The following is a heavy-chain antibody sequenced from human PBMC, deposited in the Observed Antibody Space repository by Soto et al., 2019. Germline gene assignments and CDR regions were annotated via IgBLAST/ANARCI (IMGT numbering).Heavy chain of an antibody. CDR3: AKDQYSFTGWYRIGVFDY. CDR2: ISYDGSNK. D-gene: IGHD6-19*01. Sequence: QVQLVESGGGVVQPGRSLRLSCAASGFTFSSYGMHWVRQAPGKGLEWVAVISYDGSNKYYADSVKGRFTISRDNSKNTLYLQMNSLRAEDTAVYYCAKDQYSFTGWYRIGVFDYWGQGTLVTVSS. J-gene: IGHJ4*02. V-gene: IGHV3-30*18. CDR1: GFTFSSYG.